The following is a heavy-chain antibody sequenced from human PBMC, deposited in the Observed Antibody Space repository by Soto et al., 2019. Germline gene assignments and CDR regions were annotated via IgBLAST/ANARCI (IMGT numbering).Heavy chain of an antibody. V-gene: IGHV4-59*01. D-gene: IGHD6-13*01. CDR3: ARDERGSSWYRWFDP. CDR2: IYYSGST. CDR1: GGSIINYY. Sequence: PSGTLSLTCTVSGGSIINYYWSWIRQTPGKGLEWIGHIYYSGSTDYNASLKSRVSLSVDTSKNEFSLKLTSVTAADTAVYYCARDERGSSWYRWFDPWGQGILVAVSS. J-gene: IGHJ5*02.